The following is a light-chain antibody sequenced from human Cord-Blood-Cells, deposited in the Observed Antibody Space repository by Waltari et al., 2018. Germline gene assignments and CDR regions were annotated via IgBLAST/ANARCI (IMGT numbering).Light chain of an antibody. CDR2: DVS. CDR1: NSDVGGYNY. Sequence: QSALTQPRSVPGSPGQSVPISCTGTNSDVGGYNYVSWYQQHPGKAPKLMIYDVSKRPSGVPDRFSGSKSGNTASLTISGLQAEDEADYYCCSYAGSYTYVFGTGTKVTVL. CDR3: CSYAGSYTYV. J-gene: IGLJ1*01. V-gene: IGLV2-11*01.